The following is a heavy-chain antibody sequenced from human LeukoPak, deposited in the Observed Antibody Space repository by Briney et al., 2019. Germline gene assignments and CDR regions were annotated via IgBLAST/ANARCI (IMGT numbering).Heavy chain of an antibody. D-gene: IGHD6-6*01. J-gene: IGHJ4*02. CDR1: GVTVGNNY. CDR2: IYSGGST. CDR3: ARDPPAVAANTYG. V-gene: IGHV3-66*01. Sequence: GGALRLSCAASGVTVGNNYMNWVRQAPGKGLEWVSLIYSGGSTHYADSVKGRFTISRDNSKNTLYLQMNSLRVDDTAVYYCARDPPAVAANTYGWGQGTLVTVSS.